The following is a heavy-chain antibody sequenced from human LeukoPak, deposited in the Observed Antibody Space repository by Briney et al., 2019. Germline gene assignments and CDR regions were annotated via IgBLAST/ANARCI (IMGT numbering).Heavy chain of an antibody. CDR3: ARAPVLDTAMAPWGY. CDR2: INPNSGGT. D-gene: IGHD5-18*01. J-gene: IGHJ4*02. Sequence: APVKVSCKASGYTFTCYYMHWVRQAPGQGLEWMGWINPNSGGTNYAQKFQGRVTMTRDTSISTAYMELSRLRSDDTAVYYCARAPVLDTAMAPWGYWGQGTLVTVSS. CDR1: GYTFTCYY. V-gene: IGHV1-2*02.